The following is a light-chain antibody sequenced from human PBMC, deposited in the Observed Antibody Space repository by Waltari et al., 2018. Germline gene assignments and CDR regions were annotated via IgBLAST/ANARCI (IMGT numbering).Light chain of an antibody. Sequence: EIVLTQSPGSLSLSPGERATLSCRASQSVSKYLAWYQQKPGQAPRLLIYHASSRATGIPDRFSGSGFGTDFSLTISRLEPEDFAVYYCQKYESLPATFSQGTKVEIK. CDR3: QKYESLPAT. CDR2: HAS. CDR1: QSVSKY. V-gene: IGKV3-20*01. J-gene: IGKJ1*01.